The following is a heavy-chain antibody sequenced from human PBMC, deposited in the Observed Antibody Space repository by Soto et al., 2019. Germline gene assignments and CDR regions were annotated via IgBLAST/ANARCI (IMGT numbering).Heavy chain of an antibody. CDR2: IDGVGTGT. CDR3: TTVFED. V-gene: IGHV3-74*01. D-gene: IGHD1-20*01. CDR1: GFSLTNYW. Sequence: GAQRLSSVAAGFSLTNYWMHWVRQVPGKGLVWVSRIDGVGTGTSYSDSVRGRFTISRANAENTLHLQMDSLRAEDTAVYYCTTVFEDWGQGTPVNVSS. J-gene: IGHJ1*01.